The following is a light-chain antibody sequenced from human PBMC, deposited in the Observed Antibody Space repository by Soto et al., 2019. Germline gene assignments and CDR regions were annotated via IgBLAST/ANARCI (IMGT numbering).Light chain of an antibody. Sequence: EVVMTQSPPTLSVSPGERAALSCRASQSVGSNLAWYQQKPGQAPRLLIYGASTRAPGLPARFSGSGSGTEFTLSVSSLQSEDSAVYFCQQYSKWPRTFGQGTKLEIK. CDR1: QSVGSN. V-gene: IGKV3-15*01. J-gene: IGKJ2*01. CDR3: QQYSKWPRT. CDR2: GAS.